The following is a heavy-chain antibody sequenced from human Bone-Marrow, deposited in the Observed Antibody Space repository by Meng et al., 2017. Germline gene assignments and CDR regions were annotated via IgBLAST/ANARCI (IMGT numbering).Heavy chain of an antibody. D-gene: IGHD6-19*01. Sequence: SETLSLTCTVSGGSISSYYWSWIRQPPGKGLEWIAYTYYSGSTNYTPSLKSRVTISVDTSKNQFSLKLSSVTAADTAVYYCARYKRGLMQWLVRPSLGWFDPWEQGTLVTVSS. CDR2: TYYSGST. V-gene: IGHV4-59*01. CDR3: ARYKRGLMQWLVRPSLGWFDP. CDR1: GGSISSYY. J-gene: IGHJ5*02.